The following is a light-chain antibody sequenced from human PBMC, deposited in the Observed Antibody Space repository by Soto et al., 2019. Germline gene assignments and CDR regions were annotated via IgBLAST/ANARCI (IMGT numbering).Light chain of an antibody. CDR3: QQYGSSRT. CDR1: QSVSSN. CDR2: GAS. Sequence: EIVMTQSPATLSVSPGERATLSCRASQSVSSNLAWYQQTPGQAPRLLIYGASTRATGIQARFSGSGSGTEFTLTISSLKSEDFAVYYCQQYGSSRTFGQGTKVDIK. V-gene: IGKV3-15*01. J-gene: IGKJ1*01.